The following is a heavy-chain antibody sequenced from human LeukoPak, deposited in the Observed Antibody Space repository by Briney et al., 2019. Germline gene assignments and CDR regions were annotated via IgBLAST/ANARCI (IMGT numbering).Heavy chain of an antibody. CDR3: AKGPAVNIKYYFDY. J-gene: IGHJ4*02. CDR2: ISGSGVST. Sequence: GGSLRLSCVTSGFTFTNHWMSWVRQAPGKGLEWVSGISGSGVSTNYADSVKGRFTISRDNSKNTLYLHMNSLRADDTAVYYCAKGPAVNIKYYFDYWGQGTLVTVSS. CDR1: GFTFTNHW. V-gene: IGHV3-23*01. D-gene: IGHD2-15*01.